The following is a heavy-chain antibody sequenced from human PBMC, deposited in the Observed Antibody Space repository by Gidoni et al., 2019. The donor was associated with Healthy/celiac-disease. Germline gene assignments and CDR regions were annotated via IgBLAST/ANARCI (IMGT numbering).Heavy chain of an antibody. CDR1: GFTFSSHS. V-gene: IGHV3-21*01. D-gene: IGHD6-13*01. CDR2: ISSSSSYI. CDR3: ARASSISWYDY. J-gene: IGHJ4*02. Sequence: EVQLVESGGGLVKPGGSLRLSCEASGFTFSSHSMNWVRKASGTGLEWVSSISSSSSYIYYADSVKGRFTISRDSAKNSLYLQMNSLRAEDTAVYYCARASSISWYDYWGQGTLVTVSS.